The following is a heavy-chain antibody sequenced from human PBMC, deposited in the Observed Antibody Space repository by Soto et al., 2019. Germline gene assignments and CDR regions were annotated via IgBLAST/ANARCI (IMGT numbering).Heavy chain of an antibody. V-gene: IGHV1-69*08. CDR1: GGTFSSYT. Sequence: HVQLVQSGAEVKKPGSSVKVSCKASGGTFSSYTISWVRQAPGQGLEWMGRIIPILGIANYAQKFQGRVTISADKSTSTAYMDLSSLRSEDTAVYYCARDQAAAVDYYYGMDVWGQGTTVTVSS. D-gene: IGHD6-13*01. CDR2: IIPILGIA. CDR3: ARDQAAAVDYYYGMDV. J-gene: IGHJ6*02.